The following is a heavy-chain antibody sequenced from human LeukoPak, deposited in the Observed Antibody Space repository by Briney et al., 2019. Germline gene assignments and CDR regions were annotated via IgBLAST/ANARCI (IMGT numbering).Heavy chain of an antibody. CDR3: ARDTPGSPRHYYYYMDV. V-gene: IGHV1-69*13. Sequence: ASVNVSCKASGGTFSSYAISWVRQAPGQGLEWMGGIIPIFGTANYVQKFQGRVTITADESTSTAYMELSSLRSEDTAVYYCARDTPGSPRHYYYYMDVWGKGTTVTVSS. CDR2: IIPIFGTA. CDR1: GGTFSSYA. J-gene: IGHJ6*03. D-gene: IGHD2-15*01.